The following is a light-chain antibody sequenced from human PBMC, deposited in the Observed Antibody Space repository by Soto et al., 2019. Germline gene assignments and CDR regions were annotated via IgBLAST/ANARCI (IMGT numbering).Light chain of an antibody. J-gene: IGKJ5*01. V-gene: IGKV1-12*01. Sequence: DIQMTQSPSTLSASVGDRVTITCRASQSISSWLAWYQQKPGKAPNLLIYTASSLQSGVPSRFSGSGSGTDFTLTINGLQPEDFATYYCQQAASFPIPFGQGTRLEIK. CDR1: QSISSW. CDR2: TAS. CDR3: QQAASFPIP.